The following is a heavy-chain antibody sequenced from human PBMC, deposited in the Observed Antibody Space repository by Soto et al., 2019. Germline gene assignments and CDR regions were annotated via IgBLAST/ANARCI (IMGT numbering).Heavy chain of an antibody. CDR1: GFRFSSYS. Sequence: GPLRLYCADSGFRFSSYSMSWVRQTPGKGLEWVAAITATGYRTYYADSVTGRFTISGDNSKKTHYLQMTSLRAEDTAMYYCATMNGYFEYWGQGTPVTVSS. CDR3: ATMNGYFEY. CDR2: ITATGYRT. D-gene: IGHD3-22*01. V-gene: IGHV3-23*01. J-gene: IGHJ4*02.